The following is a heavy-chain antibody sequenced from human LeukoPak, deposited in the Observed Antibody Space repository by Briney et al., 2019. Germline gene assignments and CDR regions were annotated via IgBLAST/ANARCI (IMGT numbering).Heavy chain of an antibody. CDR2: IKPAKTHGATA. CDR3: AREGSLYGYHSFDS. V-gene: IGHV3-15*01. CDR1: GFTFSIYS. Sequence: GGSLRLSCAASGFTFSIYSMNWVRQAPGKGLEWVGRIKPAKTHGATADYGAPVKGKFTIARVDSTDRLFLQMNSLETEDTAVYFCAREGSLYGYHSFDSWGQGTLVTVST. J-gene: IGHJ4*02. D-gene: IGHD5-18*01.